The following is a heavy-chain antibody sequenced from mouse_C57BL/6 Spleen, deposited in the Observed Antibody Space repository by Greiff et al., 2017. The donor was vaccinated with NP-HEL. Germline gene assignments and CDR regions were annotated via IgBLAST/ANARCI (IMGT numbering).Heavy chain of an antibody. CDR1: GYTFTSYW. J-gene: IGHJ1*03. V-gene: IGHV1-59*01. CDR2: IDPSDSYT. CDR3: ARSPYGSSPWYFDV. D-gene: IGHD1-1*01. Sequence: QVQLQQSGAELVRPGTSVKLSCKASGYTFTSYWMHWVKQRPGQGLEWIGVIDPSDSYTNYNQKFKGKATLTVDTSSSTAYMQLSSLTSEDSAVYYCARSPYGSSPWYFDVWGTGTTVTVSS.